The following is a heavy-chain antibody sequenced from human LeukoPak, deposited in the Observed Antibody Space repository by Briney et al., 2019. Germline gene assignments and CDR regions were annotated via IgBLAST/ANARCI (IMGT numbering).Heavy chain of an antibody. CDR3: ARRLDWYFDL. CDR1: GYTFTTYY. Sequence: ASEKVSCKASGYTFTTYYIHWVRQAPGQGLEWMGIINPSGGSTSYAQKFQGRVTMTRDTSTSTIYMELSSLRSEDTAVYYCARRLDWYFDLWGRGTLVTVSS. J-gene: IGHJ2*01. V-gene: IGHV1-46*01. CDR2: INPSGGST. D-gene: IGHD6-19*01.